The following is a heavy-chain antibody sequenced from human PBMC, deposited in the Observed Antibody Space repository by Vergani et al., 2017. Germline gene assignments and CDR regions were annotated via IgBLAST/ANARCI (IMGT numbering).Heavy chain of an antibody. V-gene: IGHV1-8*03. D-gene: IGHD1-1*01. CDR2: MNPKTGNT. J-gene: IGHJ4*02. CDR1: GYTFTDYD. CDR3: ARGRPFADDV. Sequence: QVQLVQSGAEVKKPGASVQVSCRTSGYTFTDYDINWVRQSTGQGLECVGWMNPKTGNTVYAQKLQGRVSLTRDTSINTAYMELSSLTSDDTAVYFCARGRPFADDVWGQGTLVTVSS.